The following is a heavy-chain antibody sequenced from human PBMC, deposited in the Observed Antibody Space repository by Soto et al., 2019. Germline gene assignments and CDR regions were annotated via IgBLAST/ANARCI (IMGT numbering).Heavy chain of an antibody. CDR1: GGTFSSYS. V-gene: IGHV1-69*01. CDR2: IIPMFGTP. CDR3: ARDDGSTYGYRWCGP. Sequence: QVQLVQSGTEAKKPGSSLKVSCKTYGGTFSSYSMNWLRQAPGPGLEWLGGIIPMFGTPKYALKFQGRVTITADESKTTAYMELSSLTADDTAAYYCARDDGSTYGYRWCGPWGQGTLVTVSS. D-gene: IGHD3-10*01. J-gene: IGHJ5*02.